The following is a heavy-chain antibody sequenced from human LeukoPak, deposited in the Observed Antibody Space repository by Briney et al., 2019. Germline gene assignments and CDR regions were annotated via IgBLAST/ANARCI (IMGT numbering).Heavy chain of an antibody. D-gene: IGHD1-26*01. Sequence: PSETLSLTCTVSGGSISSYYWSWIRQPPGKGLEWIGYIYYSGSTNYNPSLKSRVTISVDTSKNQFSLKLSSVTAADTAVYYCARSGSYSDDAFDIWGQGTMDTVPS. V-gene: IGHV4-59*01. CDR1: GGSISSYY. CDR2: IYYSGST. J-gene: IGHJ3*02. CDR3: ARSGSYSDDAFDI.